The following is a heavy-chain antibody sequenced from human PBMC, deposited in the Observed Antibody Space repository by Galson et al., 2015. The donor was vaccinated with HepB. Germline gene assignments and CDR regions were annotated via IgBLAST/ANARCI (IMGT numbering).Heavy chain of an antibody. D-gene: IGHD3-3*01. J-gene: IGHJ6*02. CDR2: ISGSGGST. CDR1: GFTFSSYA. V-gene: IGHV3-23*01. Sequence: SLRLSCAASGFTFSSYAMSWVRQAPGKGLEWVSAISGSGGSTYYADSVKGRFTISRDNSKNTLYLQMNSLRAEDTAVYYCAKAKGRITIFGVVIINYYGMDVWGQGTTVTVSS. CDR3: AKAKGRITIFGVVIINYYGMDV.